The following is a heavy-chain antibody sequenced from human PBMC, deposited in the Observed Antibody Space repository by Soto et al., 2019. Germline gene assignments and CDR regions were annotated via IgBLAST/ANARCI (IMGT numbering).Heavy chain of an antibody. D-gene: IGHD2-2*01. Sequence: LSLTCAVYGGSFSGYYWSWIRQPPGKGLEWIGEINHSGSTNYNPSLKSRVTISVDTSKNQFSLKLSSVTAADTAVYYCARGSSTPAAPGDYYYGMDVWGQGTTVTVSS. V-gene: IGHV4-34*01. CDR3: ARGSSTPAAPGDYYYGMDV. J-gene: IGHJ6*02. CDR2: INHSGST. CDR1: GGSFSGYY.